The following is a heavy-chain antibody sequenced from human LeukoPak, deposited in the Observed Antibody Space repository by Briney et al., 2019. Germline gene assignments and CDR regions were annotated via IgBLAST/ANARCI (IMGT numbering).Heavy chain of an antibody. CDR1: GFTFSSYS. CDR2: ITSSSSYI. CDR3: TRDEDFYSSSSDY. V-gene: IGHV3-21*01. J-gene: IGHJ4*02. D-gene: IGHD6-6*01. Sequence: GGSLRLSCAASGFTFSSYSMNWVRQAPGKGLEWVSSITSSSSYIYYADSVKGRFTISRDNAKNSLYLQMNSLRAEDTAVYYCTRDEDFYSSSSDYWGQGTLVTVSS.